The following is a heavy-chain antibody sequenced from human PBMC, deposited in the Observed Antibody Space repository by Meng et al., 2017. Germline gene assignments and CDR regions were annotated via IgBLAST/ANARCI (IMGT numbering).Heavy chain of an antibody. CDR2: ISYDGSNK. V-gene: IGHV3-30*01. CDR1: GFTFSSYA. Sequence: GESLKISCAASGFTFSSYAMHWVRQAPGKGLEWVAVISYDGSNKYYADSVKGRFTISRDNSKNTLYVQMNSLRAEDTAVHYCARESGYSSGWNYFDYWGQGTLVTVSS. D-gene: IGHD6-19*01. CDR3: ARESGYSSGWNYFDY. J-gene: IGHJ4*02.